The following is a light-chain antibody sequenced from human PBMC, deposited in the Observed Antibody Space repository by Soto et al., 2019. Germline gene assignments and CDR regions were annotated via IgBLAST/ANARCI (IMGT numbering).Light chain of an antibody. Sequence: DIVMTQSPDSLAVSLGERATINCKSSQSLLYNSNNKNYLAWYQQKPGQPPKLLFYWASTRESGVPDRFSGSGSGTDFTLTISSLQAEDVAVYYCQQYYSRPLTFGGGTRAEIK. CDR3: QQYYSRPLT. CDR1: QSLLYNSNNKNY. J-gene: IGKJ4*01. V-gene: IGKV4-1*01. CDR2: WAS.